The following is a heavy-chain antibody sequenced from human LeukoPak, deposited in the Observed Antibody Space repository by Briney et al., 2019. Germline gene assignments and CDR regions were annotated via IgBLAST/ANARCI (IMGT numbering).Heavy chain of an antibody. CDR2: TGYDGSNK. V-gene: IGHV3-30*02. CDR1: GFTFSSYG. CDR3: AKDGTTVTTLNYFDY. Sequence: GGSLRLSCAASGFTFSSYGMHWVRQAPGKGLEWVAITGYDGSNKYYADSVKGRFTISRDNSKNTLYLQMNSLRAEDTAVYYCAKDGTTVTTLNYFDYWGQGTLVTVSS. D-gene: IGHD4-17*01. J-gene: IGHJ4*02.